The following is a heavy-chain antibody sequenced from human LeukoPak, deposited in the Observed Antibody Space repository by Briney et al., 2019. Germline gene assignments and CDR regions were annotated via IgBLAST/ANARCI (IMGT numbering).Heavy chain of an antibody. D-gene: IGHD3-10*01. CDR1: GGSISSSNW. Sequence: SETLSLTCAVSGGSISSSNWWSWVRQPPGKGLEWIGEIYHSGSTNYNPSLKSRVTISVDKSKNQFSLKLSSVTAADTAVYYRASAPNMVRGLNGGYFDYWGQGTLVTVSS. V-gene: IGHV4-4*02. CDR2: IYHSGST. J-gene: IGHJ4*02. CDR3: ASAPNMVRGLNGGYFDY.